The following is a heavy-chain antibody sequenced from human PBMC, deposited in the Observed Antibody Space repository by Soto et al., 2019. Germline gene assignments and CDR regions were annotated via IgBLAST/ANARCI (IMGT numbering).Heavy chain of an antibody. CDR2: INAGNGNT. J-gene: IGHJ6*03. CDR1: GYTFTSYA. CDR3: ARVRHYDILTGYWVDYNYMDV. V-gene: IGHV1-3*01. Sequence: GASVKVSCKASGYTFTSYAMHWVRQAPGQRLEWMGWINAGNGNTKYSQKFQGRVTITRDTSASTAYMELSSLRSEDTAVYYCARVRHYDILTGYWVDYNYMDVWGKGTTVT. D-gene: IGHD3-9*01.